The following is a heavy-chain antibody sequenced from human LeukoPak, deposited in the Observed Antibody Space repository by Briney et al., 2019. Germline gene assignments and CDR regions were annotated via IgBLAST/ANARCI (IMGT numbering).Heavy chain of an antibody. CDR3: ARHTSARVFFDY. Sequence: PSETLSLTCTVTGGSISSYYWSWIRQPPGKGLQWIGYIYYLGSTNYNPSLKSRVTISVDTSKNQFSLNLKSVTAADTAVYYCARHTSARVFFDYWGQGTLVSVPS. J-gene: IGHJ4*02. V-gene: IGHV4-59*08. CDR2: IYYLGST. CDR1: GGSISSYY. D-gene: IGHD3-3*01.